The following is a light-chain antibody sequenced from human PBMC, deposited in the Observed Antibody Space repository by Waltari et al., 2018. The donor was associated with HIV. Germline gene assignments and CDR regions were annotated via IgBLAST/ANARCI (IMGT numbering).Light chain of an antibody. CDR2: GNN. CDR3: QSYDSSLSVNWV. Sequence: PGQRVTISCTGITSNIGAGYDVHWYQHLPGTAPKLLIYGNNNRPSGVPDRFSGSRSGTSSSLAITGLQAEDEAVYYCQSYDSSLSVNWVFGGGTKLTVL. CDR1: TSNIGAGYD. J-gene: IGLJ3*02. V-gene: IGLV1-40*01.